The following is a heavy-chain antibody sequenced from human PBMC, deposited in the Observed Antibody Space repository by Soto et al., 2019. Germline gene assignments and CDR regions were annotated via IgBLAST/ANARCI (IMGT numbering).Heavy chain of an antibody. V-gene: IGHV3-74*03. J-gene: IGHJ4*02. D-gene: IGHD7-27*01. CDR1: GFTFSNYW. CDR3: TRGGTTTTYWGLFSY. Sequence: EVQLLESGGGLVQPGGSLRLSCAASGFTFSNYWIHWVRQVPGKGLVWVSRVNSDGTSTSYADFVKGRFTITRDNAKNTVYLQMDNLGADDTAVYYCTRGGTTTTYWGLFSYWGQGALVAVSS. CDR2: VNSDGTST.